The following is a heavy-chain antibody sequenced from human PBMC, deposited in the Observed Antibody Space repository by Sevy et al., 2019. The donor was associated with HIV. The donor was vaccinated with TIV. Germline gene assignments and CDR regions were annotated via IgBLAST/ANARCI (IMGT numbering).Heavy chain of an antibody. V-gene: IGHV3-30-3*01. CDR2: ISYEGTLT. J-gene: IGHJ4*01. Sequence: GGSLRLSCAASGFAFSSHAMHWVRQAPGKGLEWVAVISYEGTLTFYAPSVEGRFTISRDNSRNMLSLQINSLRPEDTAVYYCARDGGYSIKWYPLYWGHGTLFTVSS. D-gene: IGHD6-13*01. CDR1: GFAFSSHA. CDR3: ARDGGYSIKWYPLY.